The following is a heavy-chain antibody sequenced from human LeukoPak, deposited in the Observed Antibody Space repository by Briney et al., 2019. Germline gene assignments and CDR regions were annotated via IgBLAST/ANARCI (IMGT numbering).Heavy chain of an antibody. J-gene: IGHJ4*02. V-gene: IGHV4-30-4*01. CDR3: ARETPYYYDSSGYYY. D-gene: IGHD3-22*01. CDR1: GGSISSGDYY. CDR2: IYYSGST. Sequence: PSETLSLTCTVSGGSISSGDYYWSWIRQPPGKGLEWIGYIYYSGSTYYNPSLKSRVTISVDTSKNQFSLKLSSVTAADTAVYYCARETPYYYDSSGYYYWGQGTLATVSS.